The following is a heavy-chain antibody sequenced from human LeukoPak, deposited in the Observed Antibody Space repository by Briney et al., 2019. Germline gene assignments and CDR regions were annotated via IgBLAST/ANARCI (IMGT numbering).Heavy chain of an antibody. D-gene: IGHD3-10*01. J-gene: IGHJ4*02. CDR2: ISDSGST. Sequence: SETLSLTCTVSGGSISGYYWSWIRQPPGKGLEWIGFISDSGSTHYNPSLKSRLTISADTSKNQFSLKLTSVTDADTAVYFCARDRGRWGGFDYWGQGTQVTVSS. CDR3: ARDRGRWGGFDY. CDR1: GGSISGYY. V-gene: IGHV4-59*01.